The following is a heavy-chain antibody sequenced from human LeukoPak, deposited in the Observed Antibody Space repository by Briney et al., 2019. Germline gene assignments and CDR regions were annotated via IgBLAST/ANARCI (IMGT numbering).Heavy chain of an antibody. CDR3: ARAPAYCGGDCYSGGYFDY. CDR2: ISSSGGTI. D-gene: IGHD2-21*02. V-gene: IGHV3-11*01. J-gene: IGHJ4*02. Sequence: GGSLRLSCAASAFTFSDYYMSWLSQGPGKGLEWVSYISSSGGTISYADSVKGRFTISRDNAKNSLYLQMNSLRAEDTAVYYGARAPAYCGGDCYSGGYFDYWGQGTLVTVSS. CDR1: AFTFSDYY.